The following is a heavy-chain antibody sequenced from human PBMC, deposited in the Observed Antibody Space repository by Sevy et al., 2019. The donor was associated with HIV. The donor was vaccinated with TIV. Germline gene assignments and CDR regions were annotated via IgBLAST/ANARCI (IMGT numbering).Heavy chain of an antibody. CDR2: ISSSSSTI. Sequence: GGSLRLSCAASGFTFSSYSMNWVRQAPGKGLEWVSYISSSSSTIYYADSVKGRFTISRDNAKNSLYLQMNSLRDEDTAVYYCARVGDYYYDSSGEDDYWGQGTLVTVS. J-gene: IGHJ4*02. V-gene: IGHV3-48*02. D-gene: IGHD3-22*01. CDR1: GFTFSSYS. CDR3: ARVGDYYYDSSGEDDY.